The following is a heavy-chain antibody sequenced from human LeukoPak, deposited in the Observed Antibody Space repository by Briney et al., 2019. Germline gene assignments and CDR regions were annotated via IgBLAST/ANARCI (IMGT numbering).Heavy chain of an antibody. CDR2: CSPIFGTE. D-gene: IGHD2-2*01. CDR3: ARASTVVPAARIYYYYYGMDV. CDR1: AGTFSSYA. Sequence: SVKVSCKASAGTFSSYAISWVRQAPGPGLEWMGGCSPIFGTENYAQKVQGRVTITADKSTSTAYMELSMLRYEDTAVYYCARASTVVPAARIYYYYYGMDVWGKGTTVTVSS. J-gene: IGHJ6*04. V-gene: IGHV1-69*06.